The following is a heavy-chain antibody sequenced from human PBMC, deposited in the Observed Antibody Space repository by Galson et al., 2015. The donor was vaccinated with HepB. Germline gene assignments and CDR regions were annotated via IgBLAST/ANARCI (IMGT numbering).Heavy chain of an antibody. CDR3: ARGQYGFNL. Sequence: SVKVSCKASGYAFTSYNLHWVRQAPGQGLEWMGTINPSGGSTIYAQRLQGRVTMTRDASTSTVYMELSSLRYEDTAVYFCARGQYGFNLWGRGTTVTVSS. CDR1: GYAFTSYN. V-gene: IGHV1-46*04. CDR2: INPSGGST. J-gene: IGHJ6*02.